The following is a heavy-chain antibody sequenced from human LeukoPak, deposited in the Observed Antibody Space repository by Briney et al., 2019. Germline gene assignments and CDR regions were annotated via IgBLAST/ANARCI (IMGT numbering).Heavy chain of an antibody. J-gene: IGHJ6*02. V-gene: IGHV1-18*01. D-gene: IGHD3-10*01. Sequence: ASVKVSCKASGYTFTSYGISWVRQAPGQGLEWMGRISAYNGNTNYAQNFQGRVTMTTDASTSTAYMELRSLRSDDTAVYYCVREVTMVRGVITFYHYNGMDVWGRGTAVTVSS. CDR1: GYTFTSYG. CDR3: VREVTMVRGVITFYHYNGMDV. CDR2: ISAYNGNT.